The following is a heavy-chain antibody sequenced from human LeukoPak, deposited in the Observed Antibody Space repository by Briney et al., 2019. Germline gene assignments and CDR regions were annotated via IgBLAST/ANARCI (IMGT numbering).Heavy chain of an antibody. D-gene: IGHD6-6*01. V-gene: IGHV1-69*05. CDR1: GGTFSSYA. Sequence: SVKVSCKASGGTFSSYAISWVRQAPGQGLEWMGGMIPIFGTANYAQKFQGRVTITTDESTSTAYMELSSLRSEDTAVYYCASREEQLVTGDPDAFDIWGQGTMVTVSS. CDR2: MIPIFGTA. J-gene: IGHJ3*02. CDR3: ASREEQLVTGDPDAFDI.